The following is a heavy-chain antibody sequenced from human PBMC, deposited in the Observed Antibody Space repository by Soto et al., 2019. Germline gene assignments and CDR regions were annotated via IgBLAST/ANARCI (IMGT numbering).Heavy chain of an antibody. CDR1: GYTFTSYY. J-gene: IGHJ4*02. CDR3: SRDNYDFWSGYYAPFDY. V-gene: IGHV1-46*03. D-gene: IGHD3-3*01. Sequence: ASVKVSCKASGYTFTSYYMHWVRQAPGQGLEWIGIINPSGGSTSYAQKYKGRVTMTRDTSTSTVYMELSSLRSEDTAVYYCSRDNYDFWSGYYAPFDYWGQGTLVTVSS. CDR2: INPSGGST.